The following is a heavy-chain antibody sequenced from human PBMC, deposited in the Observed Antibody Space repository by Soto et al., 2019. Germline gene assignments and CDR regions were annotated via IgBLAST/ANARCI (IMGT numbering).Heavy chain of an antibody. V-gene: IGHV3-48*02. Sequence: GGSLRLSCAASGFTFSIYSMNWVRQAPGKGLEWVSHISTSSSTTCYADSVKGRFTISRDNAKNSLYLQMNSLRDDDTAVYYCVRGSGSLSYWGQGTLVTVSS. D-gene: IGHD2-15*01. CDR2: ISTSSSTT. CDR3: VRGSGSLSY. CDR1: GFTFSIYS. J-gene: IGHJ4*02.